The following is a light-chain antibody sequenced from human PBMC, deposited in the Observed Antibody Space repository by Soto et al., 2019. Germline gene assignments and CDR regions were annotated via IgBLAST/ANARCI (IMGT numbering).Light chain of an antibody. Sequence: QSALTQPASVSGSPGRSVTISCTGSSSDVGDFNYVSWYQHLPGRAPKLIIYDVTNRPSGISYRFSASKSGSTASLTISGLQXXDXADYYCSSYSSSITHVVFGGGTKLTVL. CDR3: SSYSSSITHVV. J-gene: IGLJ2*01. V-gene: IGLV2-14*03. CDR1: SSDVGDFNY. CDR2: DVT.